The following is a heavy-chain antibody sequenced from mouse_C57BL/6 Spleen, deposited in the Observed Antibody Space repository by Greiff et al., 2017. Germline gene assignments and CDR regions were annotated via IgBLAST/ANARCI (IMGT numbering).Heavy chain of an antibody. CDR3: AIWGWLLQTGAMDY. V-gene: IGHV1-74*01. D-gene: IGHD2-3*01. Sequence: QVQLQQPGAELVKPGASVKVSCKASGYTFTSYWMHWVKQRPGQGLEWIGRIHPSDSDTNYNQKFKGKATLTVDTSSSTAYMQLSSLTSKDSAVYYCAIWGWLLQTGAMDYWGQGTSVTVSS. J-gene: IGHJ4*01. CDR2: IHPSDSDT. CDR1: GYTFTSYW.